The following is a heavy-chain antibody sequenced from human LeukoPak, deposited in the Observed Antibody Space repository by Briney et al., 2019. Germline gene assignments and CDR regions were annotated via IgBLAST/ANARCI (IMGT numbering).Heavy chain of an antibody. CDR2: INGDGTST. V-gene: IGHV3-74*03. CDR3: ARDAAGTDRYFDL. CDR1: GFTFSTYW. Sequence: GGSLRLSCAASGFTFSTYWMHWVRQAPGKGLLWVSRINGDGTSTKYADSVKGRFTISRDNARHTLYLQMNSLRAEDTAVYYCARDAAGTDRYFDLWGRGTLVTVSS. J-gene: IGHJ2*01. D-gene: IGHD1-1*01.